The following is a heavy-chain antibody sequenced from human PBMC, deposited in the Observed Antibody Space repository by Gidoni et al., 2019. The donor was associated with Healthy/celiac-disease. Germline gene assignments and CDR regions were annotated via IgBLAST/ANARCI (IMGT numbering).Heavy chain of an antibody. Sequence: EVQLVESGGGLVKPGGSLGLACAASGFTFSSYSMNWVRQAPGKGLEWVSSIKGRFIISRDNAKNSLYLQMNSLRAEDTAVYYCAPEIFGVVLDAFDIWGQGTMVTVSS. CDR1: GFTFSSYS. CDR2: I. V-gene: IGHV3-21*01. D-gene: IGHD3-3*01. J-gene: IGHJ3*02. CDR3: APEIFGVVLDAFDI.